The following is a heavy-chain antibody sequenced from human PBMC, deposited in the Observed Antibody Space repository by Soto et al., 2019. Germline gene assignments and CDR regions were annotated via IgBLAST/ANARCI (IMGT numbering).Heavy chain of an antibody. V-gene: IGHV5-51*01. D-gene: IGHD3-10*01. CDR1: GYSFTSYW. CDR2: IYPGDSDT. Sequence: GESLKISCKGSGYSFTSYWIGWVRQMPGKGLEWMGIIYPGDSDTRYSPSFQGQVTMSADKSTSIAYPQWSSVKASDTAIYYCARLDQSDQILFGMDVWGQGTTVTVSS. CDR3: ARLDQSDQILFGMDV. J-gene: IGHJ6*02.